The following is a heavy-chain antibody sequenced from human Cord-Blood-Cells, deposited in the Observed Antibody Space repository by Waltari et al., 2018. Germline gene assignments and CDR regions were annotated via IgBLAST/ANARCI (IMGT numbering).Heavy chain of an antibody. J-gene: IGHJ6*02. CDR3: ARADDFWSGYYYYYYGMDV. D-gene: IGHD3-3*01. V-gene: IGHV3-21*01. Sequence: EVQLVESGGGLVKPGGSLRLSCAASGFTFSSYSMNWVRQAPGKWLEWVSSISSSSSYIYYADSVKGRFTISRDNAKNSLYLQMNSLRAEDTAVYYCARADDFWSGYYYYYYGMDVWGQGTTVTVSS. CDR1: GFTFSSYS. CDR2: ISSSSSYI.